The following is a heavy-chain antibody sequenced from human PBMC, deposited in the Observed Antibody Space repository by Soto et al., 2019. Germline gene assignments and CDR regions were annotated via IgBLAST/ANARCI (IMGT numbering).Heavy chain of an antibody. CDR3: ARESHNILTGPPWVWYFEL. CDR2: INDRGSI. V-gene: IGHV4-34*01. Sequence: QVQLQQWGAGPLRPLETLSLTCGVSGGSFSGYYWAWIRQSPGKGLEWIGEINDRGSINYNPSLKSRVSISVDSSKKHDPVNLRFVTAADTAVYYCARESHNILTGPPWVWYFELCCRGTLVTVSS. J-gene: IGHJ2*01. D-gene: IGHD3-9*01. CDR1: GGSFSGYY.